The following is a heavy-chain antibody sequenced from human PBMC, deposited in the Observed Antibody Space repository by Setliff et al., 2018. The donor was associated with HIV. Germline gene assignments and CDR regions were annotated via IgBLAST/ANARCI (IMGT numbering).Heavy chain of an antibody. CDR1: GYSFTSYY. Sequence: VSCKASGYSFTSYYIHWVRQAPGQGIEWLGRINPNSGATNYAKKFQGRVTMTRDTSSSSAYMDLSRLRSGDTAVYYCARDLGLGTYFDFWGQGTLVTVSS. CDR2: INPNSGAT. J-gene: IGHJ4*02. D-gene: IGHD1-1*01. CDR3: ARDLGLGTYFDF. V-gene: IGHV1-2*06.